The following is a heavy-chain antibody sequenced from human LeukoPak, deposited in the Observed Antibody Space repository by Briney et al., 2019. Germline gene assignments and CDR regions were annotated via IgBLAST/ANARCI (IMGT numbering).Heavy chain of an antibody. D-gene: IGHD3-22*01. V-gene: IGHV3-23*01. Sequence: GGSLRLSCAASGFTFSSYAMSWVRQAPGKGLEWVSVISGSGGSTYYADSVKGRFTISRDNSKNTLYLQMNSLRAEDTAVYYCAKDIRVYYDSSGYLMPFDYWGQGTLVTVSS. CDR1: GFTFSSYA. J-gene: IGHJ4*02. CDR2: ISGSGGST. CDR3: AKDIRVYYDSSGYLMPFDY.